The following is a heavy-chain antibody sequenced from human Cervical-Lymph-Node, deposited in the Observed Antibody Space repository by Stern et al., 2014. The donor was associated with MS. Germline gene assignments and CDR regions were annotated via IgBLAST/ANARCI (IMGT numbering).Heavy chain of an antibody. CDR3: ARGASCSSTSCYGYYFDY. D-gene: IGHD2-2*01. CDR1: GFTFSSYD. V-gene: IGHV3-13*01. Sequence: VQLVESGGGLVQPGGSLRLSCAASGFTFSSYDMHWVRQATGKGLEWVSAIGTAGDTYYPGSVKGRFTISRENAKNSLYLQMNSLRAGDTAVYYCARGASCSSTSCYGYYFDYWGQGTLVTVSS. CDR2: IGTAGDT. J-gene: IGHJ4*02.